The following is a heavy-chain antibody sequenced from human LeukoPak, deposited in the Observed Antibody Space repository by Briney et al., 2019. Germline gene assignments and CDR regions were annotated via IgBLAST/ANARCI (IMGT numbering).Heavy chain of an antibody. CDR1: GFTVSSNY. V-gene: IGHV3-53*01. Sequence: PGGSLRLSCAASGFTVSSNYMSWVRQAPGKGLEWVSVIYSGGSTYYADSVKGRFTISRDNSKNTLYLQMNSLRAEDTAVYYCARDNGDYLNWFDPWGQGTLVTVSS. CDR2: IYSGGST. J-gene: IGHJ5*02. CDR3: ARDNGDYLNWFDP. D-gene: IGHD4-17*01.